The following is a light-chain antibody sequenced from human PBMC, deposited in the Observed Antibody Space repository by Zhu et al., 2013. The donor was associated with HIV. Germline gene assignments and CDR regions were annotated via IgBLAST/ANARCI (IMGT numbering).Light chain of an antibody. V-gene: IGKV3-15*01. Sequence: EIVLTQSPATLSVSPGERVTLSCRASRSVGSNLAWYRQKPGQAPRLLIYGASTRAPGIPARFSGSGSGTDFTLTINTVEPDDSAVYYCQQYGWPPDTFGQGTRLDIK. CDR3: QQYGWPPDT. J-gene: IGKJ5*01. CDR1: RSVGSN. CDR2: GAS.